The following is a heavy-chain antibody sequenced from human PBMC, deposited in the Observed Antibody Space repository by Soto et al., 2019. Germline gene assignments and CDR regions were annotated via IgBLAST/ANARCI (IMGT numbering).Heavy chain of an antibody. J-gene: IGHJ4*02. Sequence: GGSLRLSCAASGFTFGDYAMHWVRQAPGKGLEWVSGISWNSDSIGYVDSVQGRFTISRDSAKNSLYLQLNSLRPEDTALYYCAKGQYPLGYLDYWGQGTLVTVSS. V-gene: IGHV3-9*01. CDR1: GFTFGDYA. D-gene: IGHD2-2*01. CDR3: AKGQYPLGYLDY. CDR2: ISWNSDSI.